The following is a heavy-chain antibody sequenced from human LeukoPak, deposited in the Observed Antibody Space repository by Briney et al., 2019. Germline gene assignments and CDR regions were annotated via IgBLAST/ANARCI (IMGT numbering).Heavy chain of an antibody. CDR2: TYFRSKWYH. J-gene: IGHJ2*01. V-gene: IGHV6-1*01. CDR1: GDSLSSNTAA. D-gene: IGHD6-19*01. Sequence: SQTLSLTCAISGDSLSSNTAAWNWIRQSPSRGLEWLGRTYFRSKWYHDYAVSVESRITLNPDTSKNQFSLQLNSVTPEDTAVYYCARARHKIHNGWAWYFDLWGRGTLVTVSS. CDR3: ARARHKIHNGWAWYFDL.